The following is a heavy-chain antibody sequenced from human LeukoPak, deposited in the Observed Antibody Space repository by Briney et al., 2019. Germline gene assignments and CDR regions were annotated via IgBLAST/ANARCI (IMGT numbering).Heavy chain of an antibody. D-gene: IGHD5-18*01. Sequence: GGSLRLSCAAPGFTFSSYGMHWVRQAPGKGLEWVSSISRYNSYIYYADSVKGRFTISRDNAKNSLYLQMNSLIAEDTALYYCAKDIENGYSYGSGAFDIWGQGTMVTVSS. V-gene: IGHV3-21*04. J-gene: IGHJ3*02. CDR1: GFTFSSYG. CDR3: AKDIENGYSYGSGAFDI. CDR2: ISRYNSYI.